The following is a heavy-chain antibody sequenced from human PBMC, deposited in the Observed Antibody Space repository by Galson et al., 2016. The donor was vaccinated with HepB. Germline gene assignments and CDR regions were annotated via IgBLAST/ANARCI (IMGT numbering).Heavy chain of an antibody. V-gene: IGHV4-59*01. J-gene: IGHJ6*03. D-gene: IGHD2-15*01. Sequence: SETLSLTCSVSDDSLSSYHWNWIRQAPGKGLEWIASLYDGGTVNYSPSLKGRVTMSGDTSKRQISLKLNSVTAADTAVYYCARGDRGILLYLRRHYYHYMEVWGKGTTVTVS. CDR2: LYDGGTV. CDR1: DDSLSSYH. CDR3: ARGDRGILLYLRRHYYHYMEV.